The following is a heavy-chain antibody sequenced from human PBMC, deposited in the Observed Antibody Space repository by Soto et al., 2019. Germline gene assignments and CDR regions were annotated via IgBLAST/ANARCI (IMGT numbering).Heavy chain of an antibody. CDR3: ARQSYYDVLTGYLNWFDS. J-gene: IGHJ5*01. CDR2: ISPIDSDT. CDR1: GFRFTSYW. D-gene: IGHD3-9*01. Sequence: AGESLKISCKGSGFRFTSYWIGWVRQMPGKGLEWMGIISPIDSDTRYSPSFEGQVTISADSSINTAYLQWSSLKASDTGIYYCARQSYYDVLTGYLNWFDSWGRGTQVTVSS. V-gene: IGHV5-51*01.